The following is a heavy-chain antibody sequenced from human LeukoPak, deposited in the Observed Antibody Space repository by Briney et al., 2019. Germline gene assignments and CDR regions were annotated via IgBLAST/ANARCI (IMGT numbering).Heavy chain of an antibody. V-gene: IGHV1-2*02. CDR3: AAVMGSNRAFDY. CDR2: INPNSGGT. Sequence: ASVKVSCKASGYTFTGYYIHWVRQAPGQGLEWMGWINPNSGGTNYAQKFQGRVTMTRDTSISTAYMELSSLRSEDTAVYYCAAVMGSNRAFDYWGQGTLVTVSS. D-gene: IGHD1-14*01. J-gene: IGHJ4*02. CDR1: GYTFTGYY.